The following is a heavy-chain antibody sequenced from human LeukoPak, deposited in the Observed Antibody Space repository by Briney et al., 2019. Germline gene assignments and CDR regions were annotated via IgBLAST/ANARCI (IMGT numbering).Heavy chain of an antibody. CDR2: INPNSGGT. Sequence: ASVKVSCKASGYTFTGYYMHWVRQAPGQGLEWMGWINPNSGGTNYAQNFQGRVTMTRDTSISTAYMELSRLRSDDTAVYYCARQWGPRRYFDYWGQGTLVTVSS. CDR3: ARQWGPRRYFDY. V-gene: IGHV1-2*02. J-gene: IGHJ4*02. D-gene: IGHD3-16*01. CDR1: GYTFTGYY.